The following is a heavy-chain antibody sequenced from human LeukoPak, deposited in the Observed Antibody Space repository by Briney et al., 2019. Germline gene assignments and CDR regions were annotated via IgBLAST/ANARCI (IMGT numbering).Heavy chain of an antibody. CDR3: AKERPTYNYEG. CDR2: ISGSGGST. J-gene: IGHJ4*02. CDR1: GFTFSSYA. Sequence: GGSLRLSCAASGFTFSSYAMSWVRQAPGKGLEWVSAISGSGGSTYYADSVKGRFTNSRNNPKNPLYLQMTSLRAEDTAVYYCAKERPTYNYEGWGQGTLVTVSS. V-gene: IGHV3-23*01. D-gene: IGHD5-12*01.